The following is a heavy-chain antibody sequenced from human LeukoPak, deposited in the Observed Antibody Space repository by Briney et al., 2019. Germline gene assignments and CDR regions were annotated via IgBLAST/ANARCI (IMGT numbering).Heavy chain of an antibody. J-gene: IGHJ5*02. CDR2: IYTSGST. CDR1: GGSISSYY. CDR3: ARVPGNWNDGKGWFDP. V-gene: IGHV4-4*07. Sequence: SETLSLTCTVSGGSISSYYWSWIRQPAGKGLEWIGRIYTSGSTNYNPFLKSRVTMSVDTSKNQFSLKLSSVTAADTAVYYCARVPGNWNDGKGWFDPWGQGTLVTVSS. D-gene: IGHD1-20*01.